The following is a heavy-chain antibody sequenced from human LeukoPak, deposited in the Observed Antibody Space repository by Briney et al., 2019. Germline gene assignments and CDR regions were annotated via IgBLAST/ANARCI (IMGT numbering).Heavy chain of an antibody. CDR2: IYSNGDT. Sequence: TSETLSLTCTASGGSISNYYWSWIRQPAGKGLEWIGRIYSNGDTNYDPSLKSRLTMSVDTSKNQFSLNLYSVTAAGTAVYYCARGGTMGNANWFDPWGQGTLVTVSS. CDR3: ARGGTMGNANWFDP. CDR1: GGSISNYY. J-gene: IGHJ5*02. V-gene: IGHV4-4*07. D-gene: IGHD3-16*01.